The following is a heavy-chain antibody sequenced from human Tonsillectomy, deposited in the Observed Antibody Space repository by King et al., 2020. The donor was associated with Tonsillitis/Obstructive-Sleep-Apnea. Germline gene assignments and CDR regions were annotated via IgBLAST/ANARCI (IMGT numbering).Heavy chain of an antibody. Sequence: VTLQESGPVLVKPTETLTLTCTVSGFSVSNPRMGVTWIRQPPGKALEWLAHILPNDEKSDRTYLKSRLTISKETSKSQVVLTMTNMEPVDTATYYCARLVHDWGPVGLPYFFDLCGQGTLVTVSS. CDR1: GFSVSNPRMG. D-gene: IGHD7-27*01. CDR3: ARLVHDWGPVGLPYFFDL. CDR2: ILPNDEK. J-gene: IGHJ1*01. V-gene: IGHV2-26*01.